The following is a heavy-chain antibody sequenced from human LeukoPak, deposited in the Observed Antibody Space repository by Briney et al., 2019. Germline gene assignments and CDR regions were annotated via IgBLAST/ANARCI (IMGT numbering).Heavy chain of an antibody. J-gene: IGHJ2*01. CDR2: IYYSGST. CDR3: ARRGAYSGNDLARYFDL. CDR1: GGFISSYY. D-gene: IGHD5-12*01. V-gene: IGHV4-59*08. Sequence: PSETLSLTCTVSGGFISSYYWSWIRQPPGKGLEWIGYIYYSGSTSYNPSLKSRVTMSADTSKNQFSLRLSSVTAADTAVYYCARRGAYSGNDLARYFDLWGRGTLVTVSS.